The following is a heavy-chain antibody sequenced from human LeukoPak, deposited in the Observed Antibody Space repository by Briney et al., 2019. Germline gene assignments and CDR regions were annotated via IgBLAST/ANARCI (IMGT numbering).Heavy chain of an antibody. Sequence: ASVKVSCKAFVYTLTSNYMHWVRQAPGQGPEWMGVISPSGGSTTYAQKFQGRVTLTRDMSTSTDYLELSSLRSEDTAVYYCARVYYGSGSLHYYYYYMDVWGKGTTVTISS. D-gene: IGHD3-10*01. CDR1: VYTLTSNY. J-gene: IGHJ6*03. CDR3: ARVYYGSGSLHYYYYYMDV. V-gene: IGHV1-46*01. CDR2: ISPSGGST.